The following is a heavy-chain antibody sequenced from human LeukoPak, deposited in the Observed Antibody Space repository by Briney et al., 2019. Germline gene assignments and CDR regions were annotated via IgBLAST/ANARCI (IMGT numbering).Heavy chain of an antibody. J-gene: IGHJ4*02. CDR2: ISGSGGST. D-gene: IGHD3-22*01. Sequence: GGFLRLSCAASGFTFSSYAMSWVRQAPGKGLEWVSAISGSGGSTYYADSVKGRFTISRDNSKNTLYLQMNSLRAEDTAVYYCAKDGTFSGYYGDYWGQGTLVTVSS. V-gene: IGHV3-23*01. CDR1: GFTFSSYA. CDR3: AKDGTFSGYYGDY.